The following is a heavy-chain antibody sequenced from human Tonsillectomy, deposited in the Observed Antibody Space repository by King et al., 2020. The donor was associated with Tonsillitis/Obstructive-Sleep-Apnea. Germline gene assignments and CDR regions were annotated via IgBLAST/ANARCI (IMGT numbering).Heavy chain of an antibody. CDR3: ARGYCSGGSCYSLAFDI. V-gene: IGHV5-51*01. CDR1: GYSFTSYW. D-gene: IGHD2-15*01. CDR2: IYPGDSDT. J-gene: IGHJ3*02. Sequence: VQLVESGAEVKKPGESLKISCKGSGYSFTSYWIGWVRQMPGKGLEWMGIIYPGDSDTNYSPSFQGQVTISADKSISTAYLQWSSLKASDTAMYYCARGYCSGGSCYSLAFDIWGQGTMVTVSS.